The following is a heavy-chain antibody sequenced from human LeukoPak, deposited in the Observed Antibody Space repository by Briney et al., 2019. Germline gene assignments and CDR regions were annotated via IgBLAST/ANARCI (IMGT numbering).Heavy chain of an antibody. CDR3: ARHQGPD. CDR2: INPSGGTT. CDR1: GYTFSNYY. Sequence: ASVKVSCKTSGYTFSNYYMHWVRQAPGQGLEWMGIINPSGGTTSYAQKLQGRVTLTRDTSSSTVYMELSSLTSEDTAVYYCARHQGPDWGQGTLVTVSS. V-gene: IGHV1-46*01. J-gene: IGHJ4*02.